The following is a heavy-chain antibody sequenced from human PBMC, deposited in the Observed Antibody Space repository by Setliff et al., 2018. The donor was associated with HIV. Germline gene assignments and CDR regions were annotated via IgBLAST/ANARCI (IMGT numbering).Heavy chain of an antibody. D-gene: IGHD3-22*01. J-gene: IGHJ4*02. Sequence: ETLSLTCAVSGGSISSNWWSWVRQSPGKGLEWIGEIYHSGSTHYNPSLQSRVTISVDKSKSQFSLKLNSVTAADTAVYYCGGNGYYSIDYRGQGTLVTVSS. CDR1: GGSISSNW. V-gene: IGHV4-4*02. CDR2: IYHSGST. CDR3: GGNGYYSIDY.